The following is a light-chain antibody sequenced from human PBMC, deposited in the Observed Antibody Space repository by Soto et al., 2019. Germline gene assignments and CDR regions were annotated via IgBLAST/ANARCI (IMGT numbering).Light chain of an antibody. J-gene: IGLJ2*01. CDR2: GNS. CDR1: SSNIGAGYD. CDR3: RSYDSSLSAVV. V-gene: IGLV1-40*01. Sequence: QSVLTQPPSVSGAPGQRVTISCTGSSSNIGAGYDVHWYQQLPGTAPKLLIYGNSNRPSGVPDRFSGSNSGTTASLAITGRQSEDEADYYCRSYDSSLSAVVFGGGTKLTVL.